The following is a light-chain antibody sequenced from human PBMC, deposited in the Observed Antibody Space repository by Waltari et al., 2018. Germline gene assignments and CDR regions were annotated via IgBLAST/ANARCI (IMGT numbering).Light chain of an antibody. Sequence: DVVMTQSPLSLPVTLGQPASISCKSSQSLVHSDGNTHLNWFQQRPGQSPRRLIYRVSNRDSGVPDRFSCSGSCTDFTLKISRVEAEDIGVYYCMQGTHWPYTFGQGTKLDIK. CDR1: QSLVHSDGNTH. V-gene: IGKV2-30*02. J-gene: IGKJ2*01. CDR3: MQGTHWPYT. CDR2: RVS.